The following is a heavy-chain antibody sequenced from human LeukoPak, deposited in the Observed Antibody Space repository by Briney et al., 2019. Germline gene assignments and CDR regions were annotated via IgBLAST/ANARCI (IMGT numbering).Heavy chain of an antibody. J-gene: IGHJ4*02. Sequence: RGSLRLSCAASGFTFSSYGMHWVRQAPGKGLEWVAVISYDGSNKYYADSVKGRSTISRDNSKNTLYLQMNSLRAEDTAVYYCAKPFYYGSGSYCFDYWGQGTLVTVSS. V-gene: IGHV3-30*18. CDR1: GFTFSSYG. D-gene: IGHD3-10*01. CDR2: ISYDGSNK. CDR3: AKPFYYGSGSYCFDY.